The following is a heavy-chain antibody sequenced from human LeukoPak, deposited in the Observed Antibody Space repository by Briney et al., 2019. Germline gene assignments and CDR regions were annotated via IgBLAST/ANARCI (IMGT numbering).Heavy chain of an antibody. CDR1: GVSLSSYY. J-gene: IGHJ4*02. CDR2: VYYTGIT. CDR3: VSQLGGTTFH. Sequence: EASETLSLTCTVSGVSLSSYYWGWIRQPPGKGLEWIGYVYYTGITNYNPSLKGRVTISLDTSKNHFSLKLSSVTAADTAVYYCVSQLGGTTFHWGQGTLVTVSS. V-gene: IGHV4-59*01. D-gene: IGHD1-1*01.